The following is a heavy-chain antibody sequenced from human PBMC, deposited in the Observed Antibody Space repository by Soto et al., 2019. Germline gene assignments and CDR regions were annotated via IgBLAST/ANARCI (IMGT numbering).Heavy chain of an antibody. CDR3: EGRDDPFHV. J-gene: IGHJ3*01. CDR2: IWHDGSQK. Sequence: QVQLVESGGGVVQPGTSLRLSCVASGFTFSNYGIHWVRQAPGRGLEWVAAIWHDGSQKYLTDSVRGRFTISRDNSKNPVYPHMNSRRVEDTAVYYCEGRDDPFHVWGRGTMVTVSS. CDR1: GFTFSNYG. V-gene: IGHV3-33*01.